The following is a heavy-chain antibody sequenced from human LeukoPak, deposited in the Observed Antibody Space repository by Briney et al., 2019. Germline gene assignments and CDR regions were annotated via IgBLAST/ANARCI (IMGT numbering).Heavy chain of an antibody. V-gene: IGHV1-46*01. Sequence: ASVRVSCKTSGYTFSNYYIHWVRHAPGRGLHWMGIINPGSGGISYAQPFQGRVSMTTDTSTTTVYMEIRSLRSDDTALYYCVRDGDTGAATRPAIWGPGTMVTVSS. CDR2: INPGSGGI. CDR3: VRDGDTGAATRPAI. D-gene: IGHD6-6*01. CDR1: GYTFSNYY. J-gene: IGHJ3*02.